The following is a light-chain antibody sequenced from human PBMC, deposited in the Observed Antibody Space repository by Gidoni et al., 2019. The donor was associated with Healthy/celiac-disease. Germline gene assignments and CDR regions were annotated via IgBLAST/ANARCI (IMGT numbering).Light chain of an antibody. Sequence: AIRMTQSPSSFSASTGDRVTITCRSSQGISSHLAWYQQKPGKAPKLLIYAASTLQSGVPSRFSGSGSGTDFTLTISCLQSEDFATYYCQQYYSYPLTFGGGTKVEIK. J-gene: IGKJ4*01. V-gene: IGKV1-8*01. CDR2: AAS. CDR1: QGISSH. CDR3: QQYYSYPLT.